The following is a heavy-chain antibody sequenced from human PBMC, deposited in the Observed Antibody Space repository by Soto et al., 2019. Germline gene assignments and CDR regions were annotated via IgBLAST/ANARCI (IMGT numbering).Heavy chain of an antibody. Sequence: ASETLSLTCAVSGGSISSSNWWSWVRQPPGKGLEWIGEIYHSGSTNYNPSLKSRVTISVDTSKNQFSLKLSSVTAADTAVYYCARRYGGAFDIWGQGTMVTVSS. J-gene: IGHJ3*02. CDR3: ARRYGGAFDI. CDR2: IYHSGST. V-gene: IGHV4-4*02. D-gene: IGHD4-17*01. CDR1: GGSISSSNW.